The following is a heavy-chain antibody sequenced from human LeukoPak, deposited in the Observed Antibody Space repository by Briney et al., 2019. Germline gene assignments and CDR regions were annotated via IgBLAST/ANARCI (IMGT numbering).Heavy chain of an antibody. D-gene: IGHD6-19*01. CDR1: GFTFSSYW. CDR2: IKKDGSEE. J-gene: IGHJ4*02. V-gene: IGHV3-7*01. Sequence: GGSLRLSCAASGFTFSSYWMTWVRQAPGKGLEWVANIKKDGSEEYYVDSVKGRFTISRDNAKNSLYLQMNSLRAEDTAVYYCARDELWSYSSGFDSWGQGTLVTVSS. CDR3: ARDELWSYSSGFDS.